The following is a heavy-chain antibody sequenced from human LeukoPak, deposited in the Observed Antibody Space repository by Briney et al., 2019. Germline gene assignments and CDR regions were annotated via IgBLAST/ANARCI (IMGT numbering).Heavy chain of an antibody. CDR3: AREVATIDYYYYMDV. D-gene: IGHD5-12*01. V-gene: IGHV4-39*07. CDR1: GGSISSSSYY. CDR2: IYYSGST. Sequence: SETLSLTCTVSGGSISSSSYYWGWIRQPPGKGLEWIGSIYYSGSTYYNPSLKSRVTISVDTSKNQFSLKLSSVTAADTALYYCAREVATIDYYYYMDVWGKGTTVTVSS. J-gene: IGHJ6*03.